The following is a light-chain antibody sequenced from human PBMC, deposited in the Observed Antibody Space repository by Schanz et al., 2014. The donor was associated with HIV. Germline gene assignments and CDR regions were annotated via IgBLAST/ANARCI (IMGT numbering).Light chain of an antibody. Sequence: QSVLTQPPSASGSPGQSVTISCTGTSSDVGGYKYVSWYQQHPGKAPKLLIYEVSKRPLGVPDRFSGSKSGNTASLTVSGLQADDEADYYCSSYTTNSTWVFGGGTKVTVL. V-gene: IGLV2-8*01. J-gene: IGLJ3*02. CDR2: EVS. CDR3: SSYTTNSTWV. CDR1: SSDVGGYKY.